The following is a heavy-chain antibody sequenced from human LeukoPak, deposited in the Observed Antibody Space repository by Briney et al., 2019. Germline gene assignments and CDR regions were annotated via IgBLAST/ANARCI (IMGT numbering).Heavy chain of an antibody. CDR1: GYTFTGYY. D-gene: IGHD2/OR15-2a*01. Sequence: GASVKVSCKASGYTFTGYYMHWVRQPPGQGLEWMGRINPNSGGTNYAQKFQGRVTMTRNTSISTAYMELSRLRSDYTAVYYCAVLRTYYFDYWGQGTLVTVSS. CDR2: INPNSGGT. J-gene: IGHJ4*02. V-gene: IGHV1-2*06. CDR3: AVLRTYYFDY.